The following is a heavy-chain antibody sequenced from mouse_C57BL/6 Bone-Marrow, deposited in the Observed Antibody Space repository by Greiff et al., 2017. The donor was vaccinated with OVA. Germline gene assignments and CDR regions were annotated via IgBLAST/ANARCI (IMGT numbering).Heavy chain of an antibody. CDR3: ARWGFAY. J-gene: IGHJ3*01. CDR2: IYPGDGDT. V-gene: IGHV1-82*01. Sequence: QVQLKQSGPELVKPGASVKISCKASGYAFSSSWMNWVKQRPGKGLEWIGRIYPGDGDTNYNGKLKGKATLTADKSSSTAYMQLSSLTSEDSAVYFCARWGFAYWGQGTLVTVSA. CDR1: GYAFSSSW.